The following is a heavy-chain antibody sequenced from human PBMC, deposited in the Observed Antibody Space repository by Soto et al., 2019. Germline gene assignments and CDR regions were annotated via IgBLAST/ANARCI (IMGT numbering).Heavy chain of an antibody. J-gene: IGHJ5*02. CDR1: GDSVSSNSAA. CDR3: ARDSLRFFESWFDP. CDR2: TYYRSKWYN. Sequence: SQTLSLTCVISGDSVSSNSAAWNWIRQSPSRGLEWLGRTYYRSKWYNDYAVSVKSRITINPDTSKNQFSLQLNSVTPEDTAVYYCARDSLRFFESWFDPWGQGTLVTVSS. D-gene: IGHD3-3*01. V-gene: IGHV6-1*01.